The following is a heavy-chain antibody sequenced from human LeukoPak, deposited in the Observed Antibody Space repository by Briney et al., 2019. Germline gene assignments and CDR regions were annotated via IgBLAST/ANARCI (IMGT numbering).Heavy chain of an antibody. CDR3: ARRRYGSGSRSYYFEY. D-gene: IGHD3-10*01. V-gene: IGHV1-8*01. Sequence: ASVKVSCKASGYTFTSYDINWVRQATGQGLEWMGWMNPNSGNTGYAQKFQGRVTMTRNTSISTAYMELSSLRSEDTAVYYCARRRYGSGSRSYYFEYWGQGTLVTVSS. CDR1: GYTFTSYD. CDR2: MNPNSGNT. J-gene: IGHJ4*02.